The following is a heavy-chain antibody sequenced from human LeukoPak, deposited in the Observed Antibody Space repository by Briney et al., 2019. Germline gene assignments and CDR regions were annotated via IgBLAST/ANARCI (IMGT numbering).Heavy chain of an antibody. J-gene: IGHJ4*02. CDR1: GFSFRSYG. D-gene: IGHD3-10*01. CDR2: ISDAGKNE. V-gene: IGHV3-30*03. Sequence: GRSLRLSCAASGFSFRSYGMHWVRQAPGKGLEWVAVISDAGKNEYYADSVKGRFTISKDNSRNTLYLRMNSLRAEDTAVYYCARWFGDRLIEFWGQGTLVTVSS. CDR3: ARWFGDRLIEF.